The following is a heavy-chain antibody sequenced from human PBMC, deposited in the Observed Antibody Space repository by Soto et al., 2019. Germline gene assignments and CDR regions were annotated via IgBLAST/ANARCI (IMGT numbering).Heavy chain of an antibody. J-gene: IGHJ5*02. Sequence: LSLTCNVSDDSLSTYYWSWIRQSAGKGLEWIGRIYASGSTNYNPSLKGRVSMSVDTSKKQFSLKMMSVTAADTAMYYCARSAIPRGGWFRPWGQGVLVTVSS. CDR2: IYASGST. CDR1: DDSLSTYY. CDR3: ARSAIPRGGWFRP. V-gene: IGHV4-4*07. D-gene: IGHD2-21*01.